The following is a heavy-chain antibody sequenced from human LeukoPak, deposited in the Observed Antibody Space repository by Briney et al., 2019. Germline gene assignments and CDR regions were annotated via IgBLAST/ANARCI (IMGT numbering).Heavy chain of an antibody. CDR1: GGSISSYY. Sequence: PSVTLSLTCTVSGGSISSYYWSWIRQPPGKGLEYIGYIYLSGSTNYNPSLKSRVTISVDTSKNQFSLRLSSVTAADTAVYYCARDGGKGWLWFDYWGQGTLVTVSS. CDR2: IYLSGST. J-gene: IGHJ4*02. CDR3: ARDGGKGWLWFDY. D-gene: IGHD3-9*01. V-gene: IGHV4-59*01.